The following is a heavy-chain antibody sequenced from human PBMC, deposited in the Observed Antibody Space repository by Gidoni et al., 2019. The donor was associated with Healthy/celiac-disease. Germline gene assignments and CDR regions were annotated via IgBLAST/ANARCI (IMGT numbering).Heavy chain of an antibody. CDR2: ISGSGGST. D-gene: IGHD3-22*01. Sequence: EVQLVDSGGGLVQPGGSLRLSCAASGFPFSTYAMSWVRQAPGKGLEWVSAISGSGGSTYYADSVKGRFTISRDNSKNTLYLQMNSLRAEDTAVYYCAKLNDSSGYYSGWFDPWGQGTLVTVSS. CDR3: AKLNDSSGYYSGWFDP. CDR1: GFPFSTYA. V-gene: IGHV3-23*04. J-gene: IGHJ5*02.